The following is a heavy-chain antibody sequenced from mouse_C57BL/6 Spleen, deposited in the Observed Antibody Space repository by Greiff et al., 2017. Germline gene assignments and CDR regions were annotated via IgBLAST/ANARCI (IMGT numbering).Heavy chain of an antibody. V-gene: IGHV7-3*01. CDR1: GFTFTDYY. J-gene: IGHJ2*01. CDR3: ARYYYGSGYDY. Sequence: EVKLVESGGGLVQPGGSLSLSCAASGFTFTDYYMSWVRQPPGKALEWLGFIRNKANGYTTEYSASVKGRFTISRDNSQIILYLQMNALRAEDSATYYCARYYYGSGYDYWGQGTTLTVSS. CDR2: IRNKANGYTT. D-gene: IGHD1-1*01.